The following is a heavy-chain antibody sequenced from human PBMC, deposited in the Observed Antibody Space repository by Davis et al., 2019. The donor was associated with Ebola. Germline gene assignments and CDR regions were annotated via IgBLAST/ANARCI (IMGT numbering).Heavy chain of an antibody. J-gene: IGHJ4*02. CDR3: ARGGGCDS. V-gene: IGHV3-7*03. Sequence: GESLKISCTGSGFTFSDHSMSWVRLAPGKGLEWVANINRDGSQKYYVDSVKGRFTISRDNAENSLFLQMGSLRADDTAIYYCARGGGCDSWGQGTLVTVSS. D-gene: IGHD6-25*01. CDR2: INRDGSQK. CDR1: GFTFSDHS.